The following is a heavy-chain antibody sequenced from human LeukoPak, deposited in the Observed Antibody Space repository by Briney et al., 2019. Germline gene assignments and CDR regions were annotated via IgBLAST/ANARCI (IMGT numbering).Heavy chain of an antibody. CDR1: GGSFSGYY. J-gene: IGHJ6*02. CDR3: ARVGVGYCSSTSCYPSYYYYGMDV. CDR2: INHSGST. V-gene: IGHV4-34*01. D-gene: IGHD2-2*01. Sequence: PSETLSLTCAVYGGSFSGYYWSWIRQPPGKGLEWIGEINHSGSTNYNPSLKSRVTISVDTSKNQFSLKLSSVTAADTAVYYCARVGVGYCSSTSCYPSYYYYGMDVWGQGTTVTVSS.